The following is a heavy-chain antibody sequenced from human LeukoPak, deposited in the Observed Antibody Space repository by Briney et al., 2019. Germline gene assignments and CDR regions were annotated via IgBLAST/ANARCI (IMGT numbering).Heavy chain of an antibody. J-gene: IGHJ4*02. Sequence: GGSLRLSCAASRFIFSKYAMGWVRQAPGKGLEWVSSISGSGGSTYYADSVKGRFTISRDNSKNTLHLQMNSLRAEDTAVYYCVRIIYFDYWGQGTLVTVSS. CDR2: ISGSGGST. V-gene: IGHV3-23*01. CDR3: VRIIYFDY. CDR1: RFIFSKYA. D-gene: IGHD1-14*01.